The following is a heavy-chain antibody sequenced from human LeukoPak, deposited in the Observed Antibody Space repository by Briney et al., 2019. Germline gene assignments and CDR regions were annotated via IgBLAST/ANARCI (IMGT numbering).Heavy chain of an antibody. CDR3: ARGMAAAGSLYYFDY. V-gene: IGHV4-39*01. D-gene: IGHD6-13*01. CDR1: GGSLSSSSYY. J-gene: IGHJ4*02. Sequence: SETLSLTCTVSGGSLSSSSYYWGWIRQPPGKGLEWIGSFYYSGSTYYNPSLKSRVTISVATSTNQFSLKVSSVTAADAAVYYCARGMAAAGSLYYFDYWGQGTLVTVSS. CDR2: FYYSGST.